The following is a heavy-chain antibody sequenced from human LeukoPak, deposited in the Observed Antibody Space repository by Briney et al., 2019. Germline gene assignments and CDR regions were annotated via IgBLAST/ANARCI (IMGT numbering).Heavy chain of an antibody. CDR1: GFTFSSYE. D-gene: IGHD3-10*01. J-gene: IGHJ4*02. Sequence: GGSLRLSCAASGFTFSSYEMNWVRQAPGKGLEWVSKISSSGSSIYYEDSVKGRFTISRDNAKNSLYLQMNSLRAEDTAVYYCARGEYGSGSYHIDYWGQGTLVTVSS. V-gene: IGHV3-48*03. CDR3: ARGEYGSGSYHIDY. CDR2: ISSSGSSI.